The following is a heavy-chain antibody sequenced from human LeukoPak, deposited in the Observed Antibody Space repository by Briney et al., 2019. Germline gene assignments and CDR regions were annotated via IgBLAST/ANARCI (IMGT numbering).Heavy chain of an antibody. J-gene: IGHJ4*02. D-gene: IGHD4-17*01. CDR2: ISSSSSTI. CDR3: ARDRGDYGDYDFDY. Sequence: GGSLRLSCAASGFTFSSYSMNWVRQAPGKGLEWVSYISSSSSTIYYADSVKGRFTISRDNAKNSLYLQMNSLRSDDTAVYYCARDRGDYGDYDFDYWGQGTLVTVSS. CDR1: GFTFSSYS. V-gene: IGHV3-48*01.